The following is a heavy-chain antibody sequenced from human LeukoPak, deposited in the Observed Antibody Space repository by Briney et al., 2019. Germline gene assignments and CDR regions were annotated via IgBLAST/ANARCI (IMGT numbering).Heavy chain of an antibody. V-gene: IGHV1-69*13. J-gene: IGHJ3*02. Sequence: SVKVSCKASGGSFSSYSISWVRQAPGQGLEWMGGIIPIFGTANYAQKFQGRVTITPDESTSTAYMELSSLRSEDTAVYYCATATLRTHDAFDIWGQGTMVSVSS. CDR3: ATATLRTHDAFDI. CDR2: IIPIFGTA. D-gene: IGHD3-3*01. CDR1: GGSFSSYS.